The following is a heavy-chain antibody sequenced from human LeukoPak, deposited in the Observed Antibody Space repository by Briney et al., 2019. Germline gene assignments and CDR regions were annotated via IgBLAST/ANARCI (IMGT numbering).Heavy chain of an antibody. J-gene: IGHJ4*02. D-gene: IGHD6-19*01. CDR3: ARVRDISGHWGFLDY. Sequence: GGSLRLSCAASGFTFSDYYMHWVRQAPGKGLLWISHINGDGSRTGYADSVKGRFTISRDNAKNTLYLQMNSLRAEDTAVFYCARVRDISGHWGFLDYWGQGTLVTVSS. CDR2: INGDGSRT. CDR1: GFTFSDYY. V-gene: IGHV3-74*01.